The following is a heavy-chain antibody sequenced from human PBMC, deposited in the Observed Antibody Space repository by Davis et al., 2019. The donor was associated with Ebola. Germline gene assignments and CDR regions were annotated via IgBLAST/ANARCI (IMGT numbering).Heavy chain of an antibody. Sequence: GGSLRLSCAASGFIFSNYAMHWVRQAPGKGLEWVSGISSSGDSTYYADSVKGRFTISRHNSKNTLYLQMNSLRAEDTAVYYCARELYGDDYWGQGTLDTVSS. CDR3: ARELYGDDY. V-gene: IGHV3-23*01. D-gene: IGHD4-17*01. J-gene: IGHJ4*02. CDR2: ISSSGDST. CDR1: GFIFSNYA.